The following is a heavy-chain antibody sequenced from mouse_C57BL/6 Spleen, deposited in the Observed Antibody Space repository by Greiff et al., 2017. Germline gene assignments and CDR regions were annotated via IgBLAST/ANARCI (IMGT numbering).Heavy chain of an antibody. D-gene: IGHD1-1*01. CDR2: IYPRSGNT. CDR1: GYTFTSYG. CDR3: ARYYGRSYFDY. V-gene: IGHV1-81*01. Sequence: VQLQESGAELARPGASVKLSCKASGYTFTSYGISWVKQRTGQGLEWIGEIYPRSGNTYYNEKFKGKATLTADKSSSTAYMELRSLTSEDSAVYFCARYYGRSYFDYWGQGTTLTVSS. J-gene: IGHJ2*01.